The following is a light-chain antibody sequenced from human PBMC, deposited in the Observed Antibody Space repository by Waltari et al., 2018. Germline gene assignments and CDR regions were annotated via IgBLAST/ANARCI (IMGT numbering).Light chain of an antibody. CDR2: GVS. Sequence: EVVLTQSPGTLSLSPGERATLSCRAIQSVSRALVWYQQKPGQAPRLLIYGVSNRATGIPDRVSGSGSWTDCSLTISRLEPEDFAVYYCQNYERLPATFGQGTRVEIK. V-gene: IGKV3-20*01. CDR1: QSVSRA. J-gene: IGKJ1*01. CDR3: QNYERLPAT.